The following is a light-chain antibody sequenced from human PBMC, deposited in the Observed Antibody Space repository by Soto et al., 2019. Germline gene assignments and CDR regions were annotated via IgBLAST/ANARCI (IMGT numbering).Light chain of an antibody. CDR3: QQYENSPIT. CDR1: QSITSSF. CDR2: GAS. Sequence: IVLTQSQGILSLSPGERASLSCGASQSITSSFLAWYQQKPGQAPRLLIYGASSRATGIPDRFSGTGSETDFTLTINRLEPEDFAVYYCQQYENSPITFGQGTRLEIK. J-gene: IGKJ5*01. V-gene: IGKV3-20*01.